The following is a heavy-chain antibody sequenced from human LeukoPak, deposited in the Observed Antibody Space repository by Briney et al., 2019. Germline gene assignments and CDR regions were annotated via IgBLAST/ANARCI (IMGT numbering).Heavy chain of an antibody. V-gene: IGHV3-30*02. J-gene: IGHJ6*04. CDR1: GFTFSSYG. CDR2: IRYDGSKK. D-gene: IGHD3-10*02. Sequence: PGGSLRLSCAASGFTFSSYGMHWVRQAPGKGLEWVAFIRYDGSKKYYADSVKGRFTISRDNSKNTLYLQMNSLRAEETAVYYCAELGITMIGGVWGKGTTVTISS. CDR3: AELGITMIGGV.